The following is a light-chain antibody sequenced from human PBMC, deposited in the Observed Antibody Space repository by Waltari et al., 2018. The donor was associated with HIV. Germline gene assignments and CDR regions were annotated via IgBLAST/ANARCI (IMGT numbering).Light chain of an antibody. J-gene: IGKJ1*01. V-gene: IGKV1-5*03. CDR1: LNISNW. CDR2: KAS. CDR3: QQFSSFSGT. Sequence: DIQMTQSPSTLSASVGDRVSFTCRASLNISNWLAWYQQKPGQAPKLLLYKASTLESGVPSRFSGSGSGTEFTLTISSLQPDDFATYFCQQFSSFSGTFGQGTKVEIK.